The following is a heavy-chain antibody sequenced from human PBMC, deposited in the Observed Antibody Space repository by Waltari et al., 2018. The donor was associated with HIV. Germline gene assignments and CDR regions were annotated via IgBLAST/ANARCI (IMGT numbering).Heavy chain of an antibody. CDR2: INGDGGST. Sequence: EVQLVESGGGLVQPGGSLRLSCAASGFTFSSYWMPWVRQAPGKGLVWGSRINGDGGSTSYADAVRGRCTISRDNAKNTLHLQMNSRRAEDTAVYYCARQRATYYYDSSGYPYYYYYGMDVWGQGTTVTVSS. CDR1: GFTFSSYW. V-gene: IGHV3-74*01. D-gene: IGHD3-22*01. J-gene: IGHJ6*02. CDR3: ARQRATYYYDSSGYPYYYYYGMDV.